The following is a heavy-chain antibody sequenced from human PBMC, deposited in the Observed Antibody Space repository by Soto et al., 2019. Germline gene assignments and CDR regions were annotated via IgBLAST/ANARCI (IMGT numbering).Heavy chain of an antibody. Sequence: QITLKESGPTLVKPTQTLTLTCTISGFSPSSSGVGVGWIRQPPGKSLEWLALIYWDDVQRYSPSLETRLTITKDNFRSQLFLTMTNMGPVDTATYYCAHSPCSGGTCYLFDYWGQGTLVTVSS. CDR1: GFSPSSSGVG. CDR2: IYWDDVQ. J-gene: IGHJ4*02. CDR3: AHSPCSGGTCYLFDY. V-gene: IGHV2-5*02. D-gene: IGHD2-15*01.